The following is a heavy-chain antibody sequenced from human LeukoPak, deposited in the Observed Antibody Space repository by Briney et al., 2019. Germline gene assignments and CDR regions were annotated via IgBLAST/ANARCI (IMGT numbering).Heavy chain of an antibody. CDR3: ARDALAGMDV. J-gene: IGHJ6*02. CDR1: GGSISSGGYS. Sequence: KPSQTLSLTCAVSGGSISSGGYSWSWIRQPPGKGLEWIGYIYYSGSTNYNPSLKSRVTISVDTSKNQFSLKLSSVTAADTAVYYCARDALAGMDVWGQGTTVTVSS. V-gene: IGHV4-30-4*07. CDR2: IYYSGST.